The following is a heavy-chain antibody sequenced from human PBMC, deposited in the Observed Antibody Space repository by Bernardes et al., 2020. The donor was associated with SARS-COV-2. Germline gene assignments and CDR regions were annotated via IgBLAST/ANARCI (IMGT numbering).Heavy chain of an antibody. D-gene: IGHD4-17*01. CDR3: SRVDYGGNSPSFDY. CDR1: GYTFTGYY. Sequence: ASVKVSCKASGYTFTGYYMHWVRQAPGQGLEWMGWINPNSGGTYYAQKFQGRVTMTRDTYISTAYMELSRLRSDDTAVYYCSRVDYGGNSPSFDYWGQGSLVTISS. V-gene: IGHV1-2*02. CDR2: INPNSGGT. J-gene: IGHJ4*02.